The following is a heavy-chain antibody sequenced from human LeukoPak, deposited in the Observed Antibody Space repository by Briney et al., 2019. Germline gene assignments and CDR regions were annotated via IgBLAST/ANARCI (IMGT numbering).Heavy chain of an antibody. CDR3: ARGYLEDY. CDR1: GFTFSTYW. J-gene: IGHJ4*02. CDR2: ITPPGDNT. D-gene: IGHD3-10*01. V-gene: IGHV3-74*01. Sequence: GGSLRLSCAASGFTFSTYWMHWIRQVPGKGLVWVSRITPPGDNTNYAGSVRGRFTVSRDNAKNTLYLQMNSLRVEDTAVYFCARGYLEDYWGQGTLVTVSS.